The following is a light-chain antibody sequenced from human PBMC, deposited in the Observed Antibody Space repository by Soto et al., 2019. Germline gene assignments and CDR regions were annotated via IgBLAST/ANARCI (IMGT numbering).Light chain of an antibody. J-gene: IGLJ1*01. CDR3: SSYTSSSTPV. CDR1: SSDVGGYNY. CDR2: DVS. Sequence: QSALTQPASVSGSPGQSITISCTGTSSDVGGYNYVSWYQQHPGKAPKLMIYDVSNRPSGVSNRFSGSKSGNTASLTISGLQAEDEADYYCSSYTSSSTPVFGTETKLTVL. V-gene: IGLV2-14*01.